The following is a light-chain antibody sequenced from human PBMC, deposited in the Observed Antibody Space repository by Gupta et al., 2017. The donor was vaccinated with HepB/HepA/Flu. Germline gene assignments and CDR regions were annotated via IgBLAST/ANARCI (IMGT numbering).Light chain of an antibody. Sequence: TQSPDPLAVSLGESPTINCKSSQSVLYSSNNKNYLAWYQQKPGQPPKLLIYWASTRESGVPDRFSGSGSGTDFTLTISSLQAEDVAVYYCQQYYSTLCSFGQGTKLEIK. V-gene: IGKV4-1*01. J-gene: IGKJ2*04. CDR3: QQYYSTLCS. CDR2: WAS. CDR1: QSVLYSSNNKNY.